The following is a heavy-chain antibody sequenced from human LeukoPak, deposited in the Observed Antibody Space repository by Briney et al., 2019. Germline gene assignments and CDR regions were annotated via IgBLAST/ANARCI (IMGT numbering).Heavy chain of an antibody. D-gene: IGHD3-3*01. CDR1: GFTFSSYE. J-gene: IGHJ4*02. CDR2: ISSSGSTM. V-gene: IGHV3-48*03. Sequence: PGGSLRLSCAASGFTFSSYEMNWVCQAPGKGLEWVSYISSSGSTMYYADSVKGRLTISRDNAKNSLYLQMNSLRAEDTAVYYCARAHGYDIGGYWGQGTLVTVSS. CDR3: ARAHGYDIGGY.